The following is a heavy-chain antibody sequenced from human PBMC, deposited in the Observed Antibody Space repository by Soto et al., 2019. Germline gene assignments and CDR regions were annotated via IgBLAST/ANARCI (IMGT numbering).Heavy chain of an antibody. CDR1: GGSITSSSYH. D-gene: IGHD1-26*01. J-gene: IGHJ4*02. CDR2: IYYSVTT. Sequence: QLQLQESGPGLVKPSETLSLTCTVSGGSITSSSYHWGWIRQPPGKGLEWIGTIYYSVTTYYNPSLKSRVTISVDTSKNQFSLKLDSVTAADTAVYYCARRKNIAGGDFDYWGQGTRVTVSS. CDR3: ARRKNIAGGDFDY. V-gene: IGHV4-39*01.